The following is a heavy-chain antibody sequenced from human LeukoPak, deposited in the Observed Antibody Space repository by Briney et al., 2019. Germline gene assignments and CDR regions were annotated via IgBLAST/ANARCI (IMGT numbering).Heavy chain of an antibody. D-gene: IGHD6-19*01. CDR2: LSYSGSA. Sequence: SETLSLTCSVSDDSISSYYWSWVRQSPGKGLEWIGNLSYSGSANYNPSLKSRVTISVDTSKNQFSLKLSSVTAADTAVYYCATPPLHSSPFDYWGQGTLVTVSS. V-gene: IGHV4-59*08. J-gene: IGHJ4*02. CDR1: DDSISSYY. CDR3: ATPPLHSSPFDY.